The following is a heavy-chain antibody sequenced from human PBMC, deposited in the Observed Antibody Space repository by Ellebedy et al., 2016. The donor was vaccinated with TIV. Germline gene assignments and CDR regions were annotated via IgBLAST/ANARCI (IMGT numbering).Heavy chain of an antibody. CDR1: GFTFRSHA. V-gene: IGHV3-23*01. J-gene: IGHJ4*02. D-gene: IGHD4-17*01. CDR3: ATALHDYGDYTPPFGY. CDR2: VSSSGGTT. Sequence: GESLKISCAASGFTFRSHAMSWVRQAPGKGLEWVSTVSSSGGTTYYADSVKGRFTISRDNSKNTLYLQMNSLRAEDTAIYFCATALHDYGDYTPPFGYWGQGILVTVSS.